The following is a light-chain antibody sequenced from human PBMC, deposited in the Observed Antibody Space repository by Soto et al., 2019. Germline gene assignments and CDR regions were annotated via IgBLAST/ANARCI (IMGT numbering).Light chain of an antibody. CDR1: SSDVGGYNY. Sequence: QSVLTQPPSASGSPGQSVTISCTGTSSDVGGYNYVSWYQQHPGKAPKLMIYEVSKRPSGVPDRFSGSKSGNTASLTVSGLQAEDEAYYYCSSYGGSGVFGGGTKLTVL. CDR3: SSYGGSGV. CDR2: EVS. J-gene: IGLJ3*02. V-gene: IGLV2-8*01.